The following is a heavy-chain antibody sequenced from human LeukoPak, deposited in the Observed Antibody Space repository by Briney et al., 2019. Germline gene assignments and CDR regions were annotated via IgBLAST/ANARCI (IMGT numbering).Heavy chain of an antibody. D-gene: IGHD5-24*01. CDR3: ARGLGDGYNSTYFDC. CDR1: GGSFSGYY. Sequence: SETLSLTCAVYGGSFSGYYWSWIRQPPGKGLEWIGEINHSGSTNYNPSLKSRVTISVDTSKNQFSLKLSSVTAADTAVYYCARGLGDGYNSTYFDCWGQGTLVTVSS. J-gene: IGHJ4*02. V-gene: IGHV4-34*01. CDR2: INHSGST.